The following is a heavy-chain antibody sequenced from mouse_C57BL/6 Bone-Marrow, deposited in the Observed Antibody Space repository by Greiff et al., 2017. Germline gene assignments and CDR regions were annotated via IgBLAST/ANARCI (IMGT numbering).Heavy chain of an antibody. D-gene: IGHD2-5*01. J-gene: IGHJ4*01. CDR1: GYTFTTYP. CDR2: FHPYNDDT. Sequence: QVQLQQSGAELVQPGASVKMSCKASGYTFTTYPIEWMKQNPGKSLEWIGNFHPYNDDTKYNEKFKGKATLTVEKSSSTVYLELSRLTSDDSAVYYCARGDYSNSYAMDYWGQGTSVTVSS. CDR3: ARGDYSNSYAMDY. V-gene: IGHV1-47*01.